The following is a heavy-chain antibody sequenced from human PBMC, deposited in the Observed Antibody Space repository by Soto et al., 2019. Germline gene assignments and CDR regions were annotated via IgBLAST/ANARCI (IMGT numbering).Heavy chain of an antibody. J-gene: IGHJ5*02. Sequence: QVQLQESGPGLVKPSQTLSLTCTVSGGSISSGGYYWSWIRQHPGKGLEWIGYIYYSGSTYYNPSPKSRVTISVDTSKNQFSLKLSSVTAADTAVYYCARGVYCSSTSCYLGWFDPWGQGTLVTVSS. D-gene: IGHD2-2*01. V-gene: IGHV4-31*03. CDR2: IYYSGST. CDR3: ARGVYCSSTSCYLGWFDP. CDR1: GGSISSGGYY.